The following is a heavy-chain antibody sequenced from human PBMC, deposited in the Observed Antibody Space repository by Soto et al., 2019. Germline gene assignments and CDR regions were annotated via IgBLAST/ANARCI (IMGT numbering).Heavy chain of an antibody. Sequence: SGKVSCKASGYPFTGYYIHWVREATGQGLEWMGWINPQTGGTSYAQKFQCRVTLSRDTSINTAYLELSRLRFDDAAVYFCARERYQVISDGMDVWGQGTTVPSP. CDR1: GYPFTGYY. D-gene: IGHD2-2*01. CDR3: ARERYQVISDGMDV. CDR2: INPQTGGT. V-gene: IGHV1-2*02. J-gene: IGHJ6*02.